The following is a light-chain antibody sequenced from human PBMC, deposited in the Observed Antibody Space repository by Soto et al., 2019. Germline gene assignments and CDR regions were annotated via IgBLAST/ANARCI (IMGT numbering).Light chain of an antibody. Sequence: LTQPPSASGTPGQRVTISCSGSSSNIGSNTVNWYQQLPGTAPKLLIYSNNQRPSGVPDRFSGSKSGTSASLAISGLQSEDEADYYCLLSFSGPRVFGGGTQLTVL. J-gene: IGLJ7*01. CDR1: SSNIGSNT. CDR2: SNN. V-gene: IGLV1-44*01. CDR3: LLSFSGPRV.